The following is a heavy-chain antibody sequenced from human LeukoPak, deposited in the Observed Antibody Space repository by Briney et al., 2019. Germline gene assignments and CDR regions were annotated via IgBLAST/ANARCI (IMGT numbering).Heavy chain of an antibody. CDR3: ARAGGSTVSHSDY. CDR1: GFTFSSYS. Sequence: PGGSLRLSCAASGFTFSSYSMNWTRQAPGKGLEWVSSISSSTSYIYYAGSVKGRFTISKDNAKNSLYLQMNSLRAEDTAVYYCARAGGSTVSHSDYWGQGTLVTVSS. V-gene: IGHV3-21*01. J-gene: IGHJ4*02. CDR2: ISSSTSYI. D-gene: IGHD4-17*01.